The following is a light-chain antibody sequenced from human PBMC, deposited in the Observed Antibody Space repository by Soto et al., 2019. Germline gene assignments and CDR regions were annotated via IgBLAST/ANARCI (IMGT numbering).Light chain of an antibody. Sequence: QSALTQPASVSGSPGQSITISCTGTSSDVCSWGYVSWYQQHPGKAPKVIIYDVSTRPSGVSNRFSGSKSGYTASLTISGLQAEDEADYYCSSYTMSKTGVFGTGTKLTV. CDR2: DVS. J-gene: IGLJ1*01. V-gene: IGLV2-14*03. CDR3: SSYTMSKTGV. CDR1: SSDVCSWGY.